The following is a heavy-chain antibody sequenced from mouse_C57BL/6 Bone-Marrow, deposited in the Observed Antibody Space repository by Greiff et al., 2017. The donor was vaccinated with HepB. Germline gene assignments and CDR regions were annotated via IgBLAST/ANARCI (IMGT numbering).Heavy chain of an antibody. CDR3: ATGRGRLSY. Sequence: QVHVKQPGAELVKPGASVKMSCKASGYTFTSYWITWVKQRPGQGLEWIGDIYPGSGSTNYNEKFKSKATLTVDTSSSTAYMQLSSLTSEDSAVYYCATGRGRLSYWGQGTSVTVSS. D-gene: IGHD2-3*01. CDR2: IYPGSGST. CDR1: GYTFTSYW. J-gene: IGHJ4*01. V-gene: IGHV1-55*01.